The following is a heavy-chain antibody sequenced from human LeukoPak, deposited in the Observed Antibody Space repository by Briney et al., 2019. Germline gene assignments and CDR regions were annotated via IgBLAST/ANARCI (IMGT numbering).Heavy chain of an antibody. CDR3: VQGWRDN. J-gene: IGHJ4*02. V-gene: IGHV3-7*01. CDR2: INQDSSEK. Sequence: GGSLGLSCAASGITFSNYWMSWVRQAPGKGLEWVANINQDSSEKYYVDSVKGRFTISRDNAKNSLYLQLNTLIPKDTAVYYCVQGWRDNWGQGTLVTVSS. CDR1: GITFSNYW. D-gene: IGHD2-15*01.